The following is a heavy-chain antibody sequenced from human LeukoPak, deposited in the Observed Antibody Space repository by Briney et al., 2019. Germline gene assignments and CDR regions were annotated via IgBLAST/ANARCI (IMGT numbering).Heavy chain of an antibody. Sequence: GGSLRLSCTASEFTFNTYGMHWVRQAPGKGPEPVAHIWHDGSNEDYADSVRGRFTISRDNSKNTLYVQMNSLRDEDTAVYYCAKDQRWESPHYLDSWGQGTLVTVSS. CDR3: AKDQRWESPHYLDS. D-gene: IGHD1-26*01. CDR1: EFTFNTYG. CDR2: IWHDGSNE. V-gene: IGHV3-33*06. J-gene: IGHJ4*02.